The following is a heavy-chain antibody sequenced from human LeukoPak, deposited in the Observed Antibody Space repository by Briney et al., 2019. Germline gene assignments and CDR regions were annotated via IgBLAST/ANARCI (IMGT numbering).Heavy chain of an antibody. CDR3: ARGQSGSNNWFDS. J-gene: IGHJ5*01. V-gene: IGHV3-48*02. CDR2: IIGRRSII. CDR1: GFTFSTYG. Sequence: GSLRLSCAASGFTFSTYGMNWVRQAPGKGLEWVSYIIGRRSIIHYADSVKARFTISKDNANNSLYMQMNSLRDEDTAVYYCARGQSGSNNWFDSWGQGILVTVSS. D-gene: IGHD5-24*01.